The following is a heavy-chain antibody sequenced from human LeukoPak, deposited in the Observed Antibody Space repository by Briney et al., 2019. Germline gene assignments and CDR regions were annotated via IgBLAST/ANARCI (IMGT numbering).Heavy chain of an antibody. Sequence: ASVKVSCKASGYTFTSYAIHWVRQAPGQRLEWMGWISAGNGNTKYSQNFQGRVTFISNTSATTAFMELSSLRSEDAAVYYCARDLPDYQLLPLGWFDPWGQGTLVTVSS. CDR1: GYTFTSYA. D-gene: IGHD2-2*01. V-gene: IGHV1-3*01. CDR2: ISAGNGNT. CDR3: ARDLPDYQLLPLGWFDP. J-gene: IGHJ5*02.